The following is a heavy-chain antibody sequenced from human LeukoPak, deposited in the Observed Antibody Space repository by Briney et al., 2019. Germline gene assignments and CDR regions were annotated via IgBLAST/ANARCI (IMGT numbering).Heavy chain of an antibody. CDR3: ARVVGSQPLDY. CDR2: INTDGSST. V-gene: IGHV3-74*01. D-gene: IGHD1-26*01. J-gene: IGHJ4*02. CDR1: GFTFSSYW. Sequence: GGSLRLSCAASGFTFSSYWMHWVRQAPGKGLVWVSRINTDGSSTSYADSVKGRFTISRDNAKNSLYLQMNSLRAEDTAVYYCARVVGSQPLDYWGQGTLVTVSS.